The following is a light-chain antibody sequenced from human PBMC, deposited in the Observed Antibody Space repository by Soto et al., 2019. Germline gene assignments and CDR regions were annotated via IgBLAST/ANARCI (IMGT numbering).Light chain of an antibody. Sequence: QSVLTQPPSVSGAPGQRVTISCTGSTSNIGAGYDVHWYQQLPGTAPKLLIYGNSNRPSGVPDRFSGSKSGTSASLAITGLQTEDDADYYSQSYDSSLSGYVFGTGTKLTVL. CDR3: QSYDSSLSGYV. V-gene: IGLV1-40*01. CDR2: GNS. J-gene: IGLJ1*01. CDR1: TSNIGAGYD.